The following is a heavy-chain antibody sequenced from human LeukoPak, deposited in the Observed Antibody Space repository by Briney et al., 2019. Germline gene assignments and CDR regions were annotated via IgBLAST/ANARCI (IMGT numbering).Heavy chain of an antibody. V-gene: IGHV3-21*01. CDR3: ARDRGYFDN. CDR2: ISSGSSYI. CDR1: GFTFSSYS. Sequence: PGGSLRLSCAASGFTFSSYSMNWVRQAPGKGLEWVSSISSGSSYIFYADSLKGRFTISRDNVQNSLYLQMNSLRAEDTAMYYCARDRGYFDNWGQGTLVTVSS. J-gene: IGHJ4*02.